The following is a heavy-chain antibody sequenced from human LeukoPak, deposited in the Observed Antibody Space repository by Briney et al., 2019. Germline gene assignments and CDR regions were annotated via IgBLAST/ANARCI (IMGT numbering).Heavy chain of an antibody. V-gene: IGHV4-4*07. CDR1: GGSISGYY. CDR3: SREWITWTGAAFDI. J-gene: IGHJ3*02. CDR2: IYTSGST. D-gene: IGHD3/OR15-3a*01. Sequence: PSETLSLTCTVSGGSISGYYWSWIRQPAGKGLEWIGRIYTSGSTNYNPSLKSRVTMSLDTSKNQFSLNLTSVTAADTAVYYCSREWITWTGAAFDIWGQGTMVTVSS.